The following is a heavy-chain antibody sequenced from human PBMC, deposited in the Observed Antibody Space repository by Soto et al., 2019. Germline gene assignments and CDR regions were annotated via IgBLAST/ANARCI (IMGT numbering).Heavy chain of an antibody. CDR1: GGSFMSQA. Sequence: QVQLVQSGAEVKKPGSSVKVSCKASGGSFMSQAISWVRQAPGQGPEWMGGIIPFSGTVTYTERFKGRLTLTADEPTKTAYMELSSLRSEDTAVYYCARGSYDSYAGFVGMDVWCQGTTVTVS. J-gene: IGHJ6*02. CDR3: ARGSYDSYAGFVGMDV. CDR2: IIPFSGTV. V-gene: IGHV1-69*01. D-gene: IGHD3-10*01.